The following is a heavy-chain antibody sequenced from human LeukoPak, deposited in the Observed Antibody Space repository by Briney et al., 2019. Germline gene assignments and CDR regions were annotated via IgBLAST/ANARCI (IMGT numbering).Heavy chain of an antibody. CDR1: GYTFTTYA. CDR2: ISTYNGNT. J-gene: IGHJ5*02. D-gene: IGHD1-14*01. CDR3: ARDRLSPGPDGNWFDP. V-gene: IGHV1-18*01. Sequence: GASGKVSGKAFGYTFTTYAMNWVRQAPGQGLEWMGWISTYNGNTNYAQKLQGRVTMTTDTSTSTAYMELRSLRSDDTAVYYCARDRLSPGPDGNWFDPWGQGTLVTVSS.